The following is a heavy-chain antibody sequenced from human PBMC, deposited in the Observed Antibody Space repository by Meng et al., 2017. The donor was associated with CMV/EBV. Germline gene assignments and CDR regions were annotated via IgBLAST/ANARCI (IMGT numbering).Heavy chain of an antibody. Sequence: GASLKISCAASGFTFSNAWMSWVRQAPGKGLEWVGRIKSKTDGGTTDYAAPVKGRFTISRDDSKNTLYLQMNSLKTEDTAVYYCTTHTAMDLGLFDYWDQGTLVTVSS. J-gene: IGHJ4*02. D-gene: IGHD5-18*01. CDR1: GFTFSNAW. CDR2: IKSKTDGGTT. CDR3: TTHTAMDLGLFDY. V-gene: IGHV3-15*01.